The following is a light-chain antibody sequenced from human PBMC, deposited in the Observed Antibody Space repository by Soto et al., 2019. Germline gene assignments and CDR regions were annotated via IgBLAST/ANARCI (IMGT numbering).Light chain of an antibody. V-gene: IGKV1-27*01. CDR3: QKYNSAPWT. CDR1: QGISNY. Sequence: DITMTQSPSSLSASVGDRVTITCRASQGISNYLAWYQQQPGKVPKLLIYVASTLQSGVPSRFSGSGSGTDFTLTISSLQPEDVATYYCQKYNSAPWTFGQGTKVEIK. CDR2: VAS. J-gene: IGKJ1*01.